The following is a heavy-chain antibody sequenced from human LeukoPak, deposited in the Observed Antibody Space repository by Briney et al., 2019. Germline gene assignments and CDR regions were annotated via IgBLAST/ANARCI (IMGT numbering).Heavy chain of an antibody. D-gene: IGHD5-18*01. J-gene: IGHJ4*02. CDR3: ARLRGYSYSTRGYYFDY. CDR1: GGSFSGYY. Sequence: SETLSLNCAVYGGSFSGYYWSWLRQPPGKGLEWIGETNHSGSTNYNPSLKSRVTISVDTSKNQFSLKLSSVTAADTAVYYCARLRGYSYSTRGYYFDYWGQGTLVTVSS. V-gene: IGHV4-34*01. CDR2: TNHSGST.